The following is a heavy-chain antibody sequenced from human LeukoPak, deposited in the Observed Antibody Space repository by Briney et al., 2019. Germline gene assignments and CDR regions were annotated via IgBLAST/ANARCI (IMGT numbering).Heavy chain of an antibody. J-gene: IGHJ3*02. Sequence: PGGSLRLSCAASGFTFSSYEMNWVRQAPGKGLEWVSYISSSGSTIYYADSVKGRFTISRDNAKNSLYLQMNSLRAEDTAVYYCAILTVPLDALDIWGQGTMVTVSS. CDR3: AILTVPLDALDI. CDR1: GFTFSSYE. CDR2: ISSSGSTI. D-gene: IGHD1-1*01. V-gene: IGHV3-48*03.